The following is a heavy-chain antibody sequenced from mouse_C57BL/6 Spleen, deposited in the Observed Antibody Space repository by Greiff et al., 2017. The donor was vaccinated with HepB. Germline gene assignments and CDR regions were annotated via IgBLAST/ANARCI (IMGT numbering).Heavy chain of an antibody. J-gene: IGHJ2*01. CDR3: ARESYSNHVDY. CDR1: GYTFTSYW. Sequence: QVQLKQPGAELVRPGSSVKLSCKASGYTFTSYWMHWVKQRPIQGLEWIGNIDPSDSETHYNQKFKDKATLTVDKSSSTAYMQLSSLTSEDSAVYYCARESYSNHVDYWGQGTTLTVAS. CDR2: IDPSDSET. V-gene: IGHV1-52*01. D-gene: IGHD2-5*01.